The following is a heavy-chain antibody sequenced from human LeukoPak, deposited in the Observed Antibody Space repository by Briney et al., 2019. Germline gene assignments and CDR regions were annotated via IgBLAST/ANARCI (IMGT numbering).Heavy chain of an antibody. V-gene: IGHV4-34*01. J-gene: IGHJ5*02. Sequence: PSETLSLTCAVYGGSFSGDYWSWIRQPPGKGLEWIGEINHSGSTNYNPSLKSRVTISVDTSKNQFSLKLSSVTAADTAVYYCAGTFMITFGGVIGSNWFDPWGQGTLVTVSS. D-gene: IGHD3-16*02. CDR1: GGSFSGDY. CDR3: AGTFMITFGGVIGSNWFDP. CDR2: INHSGST.